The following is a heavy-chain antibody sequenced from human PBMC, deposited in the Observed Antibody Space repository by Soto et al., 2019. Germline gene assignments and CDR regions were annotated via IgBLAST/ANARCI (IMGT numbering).Heavy chain of an antibody. V-gene: IGHV3-53*02. Sequence: EVQLVETGGGLIQPGGSLRLSCAASGFTVSRNYMSWVRQAPGKGLEWVSVIYSAGYTYYADSVKGPFTISRDNSKNTLFLQMNSLRAEDTAVYYCAREKYGGNPCSFDYWGQGTLVTVSS. J-gene: IGHJ4*02. D-gene: IGHD2-15*01. CDR1: GFTVSRNY. CDR3: AREKYGGNPCSFDY. CDR2: IYSAGYT.